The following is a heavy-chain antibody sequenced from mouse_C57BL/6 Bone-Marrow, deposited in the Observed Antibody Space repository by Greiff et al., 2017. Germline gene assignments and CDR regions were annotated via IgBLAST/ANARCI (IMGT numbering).Heavy chain of an antibody. CDR3: TSFITTAELNFDY. Sequence: VQLKQSGAELVRPGASVKLSCTASGFNIKDDYMHWVKQRPEQGLEWIGWIDPENGDTEYASKFQGKATITADPSSNTAYMQLSSLTSEDTAVYYCTSFITTAELNFDYWGQGTTLTVSS. V-gene: IGHV14-4*01. CDR1: GFNIKDDY. CDR2: IDPENGDT. D-gene: IGHD1-1*01. J-gene: IGHJ2*01.